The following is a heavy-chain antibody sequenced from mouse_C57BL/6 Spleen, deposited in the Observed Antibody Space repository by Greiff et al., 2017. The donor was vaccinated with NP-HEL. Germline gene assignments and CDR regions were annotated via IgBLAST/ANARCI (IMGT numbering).Heavy chain of an antibody. CDR2: INPGSGGT. D-gene: IGHD1-1*01. V-gene: IGHV1-54*01. Sequence: VQLQQSGAELVRPGTSVKVSCKASGYAFTNYLIEWVKQRPGQGLEWIGVINPGSGGTNYNEKFKGKATLTADKSSSTAYMQLSSLTSEDSAVYFCARRGYGSSYDFDYWGQGTTLTVSS. J-gene: IGHJ2*01. CDR3: ARRGYGSSYDFDY. CDR1: GYAFTNYL.